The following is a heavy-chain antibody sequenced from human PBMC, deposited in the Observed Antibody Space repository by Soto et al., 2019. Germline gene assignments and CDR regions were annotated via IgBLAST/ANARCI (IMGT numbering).Heavy chain of an antibody. CDR2: IIPIFGTA. V-gene: IGHV1-69*13. J-gene: IGHJ6*02. Sequence: SVKVSCKASGGTFSSYAISWVRQAPGQGLEWMGGIIPIFGTANYAQKFQGRVTITADESTSTAYMELSSLRSEDTAVYYCARVESIAVAGYYYYGMDVWGHGTTVTVSS. CDR3: ARVESIAVAGYYYYGMDV. CDR1: GGTFSSYA. D-gene: IGHD6-19*01.